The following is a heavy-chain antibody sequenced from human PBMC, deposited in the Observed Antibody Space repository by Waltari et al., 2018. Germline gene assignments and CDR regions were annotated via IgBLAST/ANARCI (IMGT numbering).Heavy chain of an antibody. V-gene: IGHV3-72*01. CDR3: TSVVTPFAYCSGGSCYEDY. J-gene: IGHJ4*02. CDR2: TGNKANSYTT. D-gene: IGHD2-15*01. Sequence: QLLESGRGLFQHGVYLRLCCAASGFTFSANSMDWVSQAPGKGLEWVGRTGNKANSYTTEYAASVKGRFTVSRDDSKNSLYLQMNSLKTEDAAVYYCTSVVTPFAYCSGGSCYEDYWGQGTLVTVSS. CDR1: GFTFSANS.